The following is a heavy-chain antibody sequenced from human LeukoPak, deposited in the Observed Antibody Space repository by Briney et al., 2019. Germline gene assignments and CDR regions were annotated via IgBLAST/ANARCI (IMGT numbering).Heavy chain of an antibody. Sequence: GGSLRLSCAASGFTFSSYAMSWVRQAPGKGLAWVSAISGSGGSTYYADSVKGRFTISRDNSKNTLYLQMNSLRAEDTAVYYCAKGESLEQWELPYWGQGTLVTVSS. CDR3: AKGESLEQWELPY. V-gene: IGHV3-23*01. CDR1: GFTFSSYA. D-gene: IGHD1-26*01. J-gene: IGHJ4*02. CDR2: ISGSGGST.